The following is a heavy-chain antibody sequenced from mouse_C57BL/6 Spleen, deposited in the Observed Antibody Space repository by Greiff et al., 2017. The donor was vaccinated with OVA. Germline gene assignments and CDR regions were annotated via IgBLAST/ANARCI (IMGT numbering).Heavy chain of an antibody. V-gene: IGHV1-55*01. CDR2: IYPGSGST. CDR1: GYTFTSYW. CDR3: ARRGAPDEGYAMDY. J-gene: IGHJ4*01. Sequence: QVHVKQPGAELVKPGASVKMSCKASGYTFTSYWITWVKQRPGQGLEWIGDIYPGSGSTNYNEKFKSKATLTVDTSSSTAYMQLSSLTSEDSAVYYCARRGAPDEGYAMDYWGQGTSVTVSS.